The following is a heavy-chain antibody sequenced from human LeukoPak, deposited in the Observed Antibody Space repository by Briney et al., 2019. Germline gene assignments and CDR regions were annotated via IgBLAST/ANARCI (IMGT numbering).Heavy chain of an antibody. J-gene: IGHJ5*02. CDR1: GFTFSSYE. CDR2: ISSSGTTI. D-gene: IGHD2-15*01. Sequence: GGSLRLSCAASGFTFSSYEMNWVRQAPGKGLEWVSYISSSGTTIYYADSVKGRFTISRDNAKNSLYLQMNSLRAEDTAGYYCARVGVVVAATVNVWFDPWGQGTLVTVSS. V-gene: IGHV3-48*03. CDR3: ARVGVVVAATVNVWFDP.